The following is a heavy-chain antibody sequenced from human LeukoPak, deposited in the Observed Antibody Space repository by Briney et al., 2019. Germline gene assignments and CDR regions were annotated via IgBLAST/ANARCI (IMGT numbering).Heavy chain of an antibody. CDR1: GFTLNNDA. V-gene: IGHV3-23*01. D-gene: IGHD4/OR15-4a*01. CDR3: ARRAGAYSHPYDY. Sequence: PGGSLRLSCTDSGFTLNNDAMSWVRQAPGKGLEWVSAISGGDTYYARTVKERITISRDNYTNPLYLQMNSLRAEDTAVYYCARRAGAYSHPYDYWGQGTLLTVSS. J-gene: IGHJ4*02. CDR2: ISGGDT.